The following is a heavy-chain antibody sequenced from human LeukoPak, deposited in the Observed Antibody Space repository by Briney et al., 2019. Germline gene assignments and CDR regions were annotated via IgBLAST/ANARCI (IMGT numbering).Heavy chain of an antibody. CDR1: GFTFSSYW. D-gene: IGHD3-22*01. CDR3: ASGDTTGYSGDAFNI. Sequence: GGSLRLSCAASGFTFSSYWMHWVLQAPGKGLEWVAIIWYDGSNKYYADSVKGRFTISRDTSKNTLYLQMDSLRAEDTAVYYCASGDTTGYSGDAFNIWGQGTMVTVSS. V-gene: IGHV3-33*08. J-gene: IGHJ3*02. CDR2: IWYDGSNK.